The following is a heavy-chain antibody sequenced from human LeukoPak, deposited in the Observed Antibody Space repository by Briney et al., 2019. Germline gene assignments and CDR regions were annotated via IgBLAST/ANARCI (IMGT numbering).Heavy chain of an antibody. Sequence: SETLSLTCIVSGGSISTYYWSWIRQPPGKGLEWIGYFHYSSTTNYNPSLKSRVTISIDTSKNQFSLKLSSVTAADTAVYYCARGVNWIDPWGQGTLVTVSS. CDR3: ARGVNWIDP. CDR1: GGSISTYY. CDR2: FHYSSTT. V-gene: IGHV4-59*01. J-gene: IGHJ5*02. D-gene: IGHD6-13*01.